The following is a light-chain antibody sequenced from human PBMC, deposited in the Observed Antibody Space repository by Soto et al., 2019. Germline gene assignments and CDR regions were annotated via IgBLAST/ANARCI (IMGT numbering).Light chain of an antibody. V-gene: IGKV3-20*01. Sequence: EIVLTQSPGTLSLSPGDRATLSCRASQSVSSSYLAWYQQKPGQAPRLLIYGASSRATGIQDRFSGSGSGTDFTLTISRLEPEDFAVYYCQQYGSSRTFGQGTKVDIK. CDR3: QQYGSSRT. CDR1: QSVSSSY. J-gene: IGKJ1*01. CDR2: GAS.